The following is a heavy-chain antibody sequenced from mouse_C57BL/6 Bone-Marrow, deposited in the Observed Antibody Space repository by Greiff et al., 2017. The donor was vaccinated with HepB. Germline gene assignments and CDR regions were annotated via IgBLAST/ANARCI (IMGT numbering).Heavy chain of an antibody. CDR3: APVGSIYDWYFDV. J-gene: IGHJ1*03. V-gene: IGHV1-81*01. Sequence: QVQLQQSGAELARPGASVKLSCKASGYTFTSYGISWVKQRTGQGLEWIGEIYPRSGNTYYNEKFKGKATLTADKSSSTAYMELRSLTSEDSAVYFCAPVGSIYDWYFDVWGTGTTVTVSS. CDR2: IYPRSGNT. CDR1: GYTFTSYG. D-gene: IGHD1-1*01.